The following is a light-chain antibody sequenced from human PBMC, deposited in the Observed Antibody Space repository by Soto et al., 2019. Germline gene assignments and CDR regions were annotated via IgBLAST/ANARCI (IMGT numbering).Light chain of an antibody. V-gene: IGKV1-39*01. CDR3: QQSYSTPLT. Sequence: DIQMTQSPSSLSASLGDRVTITCRASQSISSYLNWYQQKPGKAPKLLIYAASSLQSGVASRFSGSGSGTDFTLTISSLQPEDFATYYCQQSYSTPLTFGGGTKVEIK. CDR1: QSISSY. J-gene: IGKJ4*01. CDR2: AAS.